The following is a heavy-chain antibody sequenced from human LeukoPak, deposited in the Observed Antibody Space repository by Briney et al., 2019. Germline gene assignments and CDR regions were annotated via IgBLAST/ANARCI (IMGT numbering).Heavy chain of an antibody. Sequence: PSETLSLTCTVSGGSISSSSYYWGWIRQPPGKGLEWIGSIYYSGSTYYNPSLKSRVTISVDTSKNQFSLKLSSVTAADTAVYYCARGRRIVVVVAATPVNWFDPWGQGTLVTVSS. CDR1: GGSISSSSYY. V-gene: IGHV4-39*01. J-gene: IGHJ5*02. D-gene: IGHD2-15*01. CDR3: ARGRRIVVVVAATPVNWFDP. CDR2: IYYSGST.